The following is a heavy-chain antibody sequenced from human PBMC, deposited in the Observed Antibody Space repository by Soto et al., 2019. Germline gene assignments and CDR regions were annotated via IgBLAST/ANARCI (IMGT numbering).Heavy chain of an antibody. CDR2: IIPMSGTA. J-gene: IGHJ4*02. V-gene: IGHV1-69*01. CDR3: ARVSGSSGYMNLDD. Sequence: QVQLVQAGAEVKKPGSSVKVSCKASGDTFSSHSSHVISWVRQAPGQGLEWMGGIIPMSGTANYAQKFQGRVTRTADESTNTADMEVSSLRSEDTAVYYCARVSGSSGYMNLDDWGQGTLVTVSS. CDR1: GDTFSSHSSHV. D-gene: IGHD3-22*01.